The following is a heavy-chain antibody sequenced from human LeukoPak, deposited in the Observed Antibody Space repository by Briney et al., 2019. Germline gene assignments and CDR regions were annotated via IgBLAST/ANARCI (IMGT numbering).Heavy chain of an antibody. CDR1: GFTFSSCA. D-gene: IGHD3-10*01. CDR2: ISYDGSNK. Sequence: PGGSLRLSCAASGFTFSSCAMHWVRQAPGKGLEWVAVISYDGSNKYYADSVKGRFTISRDNSKNTLYLQMNSLRAEDTAVYYCAREDYYGSGRPFDYWGQGTLVTVSS. J-gene: IGHJ4*02. CDR3: AREDYYGSGRPFDY. V-gene: IGHV3-30-3*01.